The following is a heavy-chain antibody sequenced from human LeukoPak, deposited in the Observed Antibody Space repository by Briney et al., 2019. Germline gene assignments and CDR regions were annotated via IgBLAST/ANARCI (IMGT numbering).Heavy chain of an antibody. V-gene: IGHV3-49*04. Sequence: GGSLRLSCTAFGFTFGDYAMSWVRQAPGKGPEWVGFISRKANAGTTEYAASVKGRFTISRDDSKSIAYLQMNSLKTEDTAVYYCTSGLYYDSWSDLFDYWGQGTLVTVSS. CDR2: ISRKANAGTT. CDR1: GFTFGDYA. D-gene: IGHD3-3*01. J-gene: IGHJ4*02. CDR3: TSGLYYDSWSDLFDY.